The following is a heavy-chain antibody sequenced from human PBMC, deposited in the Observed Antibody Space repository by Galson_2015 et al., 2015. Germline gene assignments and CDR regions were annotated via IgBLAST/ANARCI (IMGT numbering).Heavy chain of an antibody. J-gene: IGHJ3*02. CDR1: GYTFTSYG. V-gene: IGHV1-18*01. CDR2: ISAYNGNT. D-gene: IGHD1-26*01. CDR3: ARDRGWEHVEAFDI. Sequence: SVKVSCKASGYTFTSYGFSWVRQAPGQGLEWMGWISAYNGNTNYAQKLQGRVTMTTDTSTSTAYMELRSLRSDDTAVYYCARDRGWEHVEAFDIWGQGTMVTVSS.